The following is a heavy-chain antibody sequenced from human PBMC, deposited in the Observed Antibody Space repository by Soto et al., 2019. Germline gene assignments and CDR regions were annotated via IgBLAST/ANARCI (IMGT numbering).Heavy chain of an antibody. D-gene: IGHD7-27*01. V-gene: IGHV4-30-2*05. CDR3: TRGPSGDKVDF. Sequence: SETLSLTCAVSGGSISSGGYSWSWIRQPPGKGLEWIGYIYHSGRTYSNPSLMGRATISLDTSKNSFSLNLKSVTAADTAVYYCTRGPSGDKVDFWGQGPLVTVSS. CDR1: GGSISSGGYS. J-gene: IGHJ4*02. CDR2: IYHSGRT.